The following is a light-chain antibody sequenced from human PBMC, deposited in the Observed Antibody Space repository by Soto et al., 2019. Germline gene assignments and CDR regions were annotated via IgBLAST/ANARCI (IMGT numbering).Light chain of an antibody. J-gene: IGLJ1*01. Sequence: QSVLTQPASVSGSPGQSITISCSGTSSNIGGYNVVSWYQQHPGKDPKAIVYEGIKRPSGVSDRFSGSTSGSTAYLTISGLQAEDEAEYYCCSYVGATTYVFGSGTKVTV. V-gene: IGLV2-23*01. CDR3: CSYVGATTYV. CDR2: EGI. CDR1: SSNIGGYNV.